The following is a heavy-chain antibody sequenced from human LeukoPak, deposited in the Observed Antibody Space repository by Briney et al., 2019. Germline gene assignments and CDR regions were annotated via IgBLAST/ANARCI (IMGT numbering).Heavy chain of an antibody. J-gene: IGHJ5*02. CDR2: INPNSGGT. D-gene: IGHD2-2*01. CDR1: GYTFTGYY. V-gene: IGHV1-2*02. Sequence: GASVKVSCKASGYTFTGYYMHWVRQAPGQGPEWMGWINPNSGGTNYAQKFQGRVTMTRDTSISTAYMELSRLRSDDTAVYYCARGIVVVPAAMRWWFDPWGQGTLVTVSS. CDR3: ARGIVVVPAAMRWWFDP.